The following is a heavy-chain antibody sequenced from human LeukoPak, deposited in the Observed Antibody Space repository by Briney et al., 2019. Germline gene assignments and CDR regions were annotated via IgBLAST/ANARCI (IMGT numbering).Heavy chain of an antibody. V-gene: IGHV3-23*01. D-gene: IGHD4-17*01. J-gene: IGHJ4*02. CDR1: GFTFSSYA. CDR3: AKASHDYGDFDY. Sequence: GGSLRLSCAASGFTFSSYAMSWVRQAPGKGLEWVSAISGSGGSTYYADSVKGRFTISRDNSKNTLYLQMNSLRAKDTAVYYCAKASHDYGDFDYWGQGTLVTVSS. CDR2: ISGSGGST.